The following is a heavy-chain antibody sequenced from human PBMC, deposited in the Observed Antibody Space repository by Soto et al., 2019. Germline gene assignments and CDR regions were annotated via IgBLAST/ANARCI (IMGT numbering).Heavy chain of an antibody. J-gene: IGHJ5*02. V-gene: IGHV4-59*01. CDR3: ARDFIAARPKYNWFDP. D-gene: IGHD6-6*01. Sequence: SETLSLTCTVSGGSISSYYWSWIRQPPGKGLEWIGYIYYSGSTNYNPSLKSRVTISVDTSKNQFSLKLSSVTAADTAVYYCARDFIAARPKYNWFDPWGQGTLVTVSS. CDR1: GGSISSYY. CDR2: IYYSGST.